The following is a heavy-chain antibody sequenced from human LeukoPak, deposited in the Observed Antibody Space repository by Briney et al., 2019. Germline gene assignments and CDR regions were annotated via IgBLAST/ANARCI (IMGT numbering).Heavy chain of an antibody. D-gene: IGHD6-13*01. CDR1: RFTFSSYA. Sequence: PGGSLRLSCAASRFTFSSYAMSWVRQAPGKGLEWVSAISGSGGSTYYADSVKGRFTISRDNSKNTLYLQMNSLRAEDTAVYYCAKAYSSSYLYFDYWGQGTLVTVSS. CDR3: AKAYSSSYLYFDY. CDR2: ISGSGGST. J-gene: IGHJ4*02. V-gene: IGHV3-23*01.